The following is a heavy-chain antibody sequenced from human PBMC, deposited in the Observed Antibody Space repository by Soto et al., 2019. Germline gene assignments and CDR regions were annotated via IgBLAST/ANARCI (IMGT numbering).Heavy chain of an antibody. V-gene: IGHV3-72*01. Sequence: PGGSLRLSCAASGVTFIDHYMDWVRQATGKGLEWIGRVRNKANSYTTEYAASVRGRFTVSRDDSKNSLYLQMNSLKTEDTAMYYCVRNLASGGTYYFDYWGQGTLVTVSS. D-gene: IGHD2-15*01. CDR3: VRNLASGGTYYFDY. CDR1: GVTFIDHY. CDR2: VRNKANSYTT. J-gene: IGHJ4*02.